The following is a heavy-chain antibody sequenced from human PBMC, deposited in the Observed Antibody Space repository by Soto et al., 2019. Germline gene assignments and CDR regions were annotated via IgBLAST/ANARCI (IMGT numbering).Heavy chain of an antibody. CDR2: VFHKGIT. D-gene: IGHD2-15*01. J-gene: IGHJ5*02. V-gene: IGHV4-4*02. Sequence: QVQLQESGPRQVIPSGTLSLSCNVYGDSIKSNVWWSWVRQRPGKGLEWIGEVFHKGITYYTPSFASRVTMSVDKSRNQSSLLIPSPTASETAKYYCARDAAEPGDIDRCDQCGQGIMVAVST. CDR1: GDSIKSNVW. CDR3: ARDAAEPGDIDRCDQ.